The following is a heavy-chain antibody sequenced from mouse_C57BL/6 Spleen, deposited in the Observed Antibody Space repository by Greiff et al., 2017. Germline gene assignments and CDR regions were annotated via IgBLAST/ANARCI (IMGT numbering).Heavy chain of an antibody. CDR1: GYTFTSYW. V-gene: IGHV1-55*01. CDR3: AREGTTVEATGYFDV. D-gene: IGHD1-1*01. Sequence: QVQLQQPGAELVKPGASVKMSCKASGYTFTSYWITWVKQRPGQGLEWIGDIYPGSGSTNYNEKFKSKATLTVDTSSSTAYMQLSSLTSEDSAVYYCAREGTTVEATGYFDVWGTGTTVTVSS. CDR2: IYPGSGST. J-gene: IGHJ1*03.